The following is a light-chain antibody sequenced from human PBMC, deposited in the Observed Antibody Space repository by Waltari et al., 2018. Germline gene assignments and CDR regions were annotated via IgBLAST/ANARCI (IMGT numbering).Light chain of an antibody. J-gene: IGLJ3*02. CDR2: RNN. Sequence: QSVLTQPPSASGTPGQRVTISCSGSSSNIGSNTVNWYQQLPGTAPKLPIYRNNQRPSGVPDRFSGAKSGTSASLAISGLQSEDEADYYWAAWDDSLNGWVFGGGTKLTVL. CDR3: AAWDDSLNGWV. CDR1: SSNIGSNT. V-gene: IGLV1-44*01.